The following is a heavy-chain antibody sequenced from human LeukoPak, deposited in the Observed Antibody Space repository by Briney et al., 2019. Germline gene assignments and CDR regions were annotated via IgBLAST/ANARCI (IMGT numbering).Heavy chain of an antibody. CDR3: ASVVVVTASIDY. Sequence: SQTLSLTCAVSGGSISSGGYSWSWIRQPPGKGLEWIGYIYHSGGTYYNPSLKSRVTISVDRSKNQFSLKLSSVTAADTAVYYCASVVVVTASIDYWGQGTLVTVSS. D-gene: IGHD2-21*02. J-gene: IGHJ4*02. CDR2: IYHSGGT. V-gene: IGHV4-30-2*01. CDR1: GGSISSGGYS.